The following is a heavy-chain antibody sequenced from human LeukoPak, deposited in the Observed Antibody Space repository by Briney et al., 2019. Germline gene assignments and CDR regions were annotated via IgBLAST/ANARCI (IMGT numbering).Heavy chain of an antibody. CDR3: ARGADILTGYQTGYFDY. CDR2: ISSSRSTI. J-gene: IGHJ4*02. Sequence: PGGSLRLSCAASGFTFSDYYMSWIRQAPGKGLVWVSYISSSRSTIYYADSVKGRFTISRDNAKNSLYLQMNSLRAEDTAVYYCARGADILTGYQTGYFDYWGQGTLVTVSS. D-gene: IGHD3-9*01. CDR1: GFTFSDYY. V-gene: IGHV3-11*01.